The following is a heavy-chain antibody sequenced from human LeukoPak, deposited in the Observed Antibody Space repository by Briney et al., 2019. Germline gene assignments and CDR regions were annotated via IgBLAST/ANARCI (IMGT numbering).Heavy chain of an antibody. CDR2: ISSSGGAT. J-gene: IGHJ4*02. V-gene: IGHV3-23*01. CDR1: GFTFTSYA. D-gene: IGHD5-12*01. Sequence: GGSLRLSCAASGFTFTSYAMSWVRQAPGKGLEWVSAISSSGGATYYADSVKGRFTFSRDNSKNTLYLQMNSLRAEDTAVYYCAKDPRVATIEIFDYWGQGTLVTVSS. CDR3: AKDPRVATIEIFDY.